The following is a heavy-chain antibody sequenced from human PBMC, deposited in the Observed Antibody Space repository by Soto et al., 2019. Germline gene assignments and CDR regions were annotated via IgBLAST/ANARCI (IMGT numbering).Heavy chain of an antibody. CDR2: IWYDGSNK. V-gene: IGHV3-33*01. D-gene: IGHD4-17*01. CDR3: ARQTTVGPEYFYGMDV. CDR1: GFTFSSYG. Sequence: GGSLRLSCAASGFTFSSYGMHWVRQAPGKGLEWVAVIWYDGSNKYYADSVKGRFTISRDNSKNTLYLQMNSLRAEDTAVYYCARQTTVGPEYFYGMDVWGQGTTVTVPS. J-gene: IGHJ6*02.